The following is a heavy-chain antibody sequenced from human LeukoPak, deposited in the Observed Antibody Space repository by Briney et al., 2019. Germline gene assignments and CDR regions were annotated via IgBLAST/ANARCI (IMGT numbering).Heavy chain of an antibody. J-gene: IGHJ4*02. CDR3: AKGISGSYLGD. Sequence: GGSLRLSCAASGFTFSSYVMSWVRQAPGKGLEWVSAISGSGGGTYYTDSVKGRFTISRDNSKNTLYLQMNSLRGEDTAVYYCAKGISGSYLGDWGQGTLVTVSS. CDR2: ISGSGGGT. V-gene: IGHV3-23*01. D-gene: IGHD1-26*01. CDR1: GFTFSSYV.